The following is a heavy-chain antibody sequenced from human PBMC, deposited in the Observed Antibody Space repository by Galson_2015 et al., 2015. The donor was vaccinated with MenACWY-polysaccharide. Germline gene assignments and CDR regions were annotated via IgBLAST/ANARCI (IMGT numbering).Heavy chain of an antibody. CDR3: ARERYVRGEFVGQ. CDR1: GFTFSNFC. CDR2: IKQDGSEI. D-gene: IGHD3-16*01. V-gene: IGHV3-7*01. Sequence: SLRLSCAASGFTFSNFCMSWVRQAPGKGLEWVASIKQDGSEIYLVDSVKGRFTISRDNAENSLFLQMNSLRAEDTAVYYCARERYVRGEFVGQRGQDTPGTVSS. J-gene: IGHJ1*01.